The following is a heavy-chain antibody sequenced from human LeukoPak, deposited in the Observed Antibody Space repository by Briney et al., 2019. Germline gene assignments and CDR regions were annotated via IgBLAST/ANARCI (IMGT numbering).Heavy chain of an antibody. Sequence: GGSLRLPCAASGFTFSGYDMSWVRQAPGKGLEWVSYTSSSSSTIYYADSVKSRFTISRDNAKNSLYLQMNSLRAEDTAVYYCARLRYYGMDVWGQGTTVTVSS. CDR1: GFTFSGYD. CDR3: ARLRYYGMDV. V-gene: IGHV3-48*04. CDR2: TSSSSSTI. J-gene: IGHJ6*02.